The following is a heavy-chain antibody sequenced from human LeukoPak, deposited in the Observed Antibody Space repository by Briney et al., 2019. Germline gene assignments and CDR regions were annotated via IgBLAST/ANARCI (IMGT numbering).Heavy chain of an antibody. CDR3: ARDVHYRFDP. CDR1: GGTFSSYA. CDR2: IIPIFGTA. V-gene: IGHV1-69*05. J-gene: IGHJ5*02. D-gene: IGHD4-11*01. Sequence: ASVKVSCKASGGTFSSYAISWVRQAPGQGLEWMGGIIPIFGTANYAQKFQGRVTITTDESTSTAYMELSSLRSEDTAVYYCARDVHYRFDPWGQGTLVTVSS.